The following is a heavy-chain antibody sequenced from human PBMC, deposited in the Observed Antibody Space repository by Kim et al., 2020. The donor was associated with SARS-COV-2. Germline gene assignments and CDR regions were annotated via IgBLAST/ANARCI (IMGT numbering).Heavy chain of an antibody. J-gene: IGHJ5*02. CDR3: ARGRDLRKYQLLLFIWFDP. CDR1: GGSFSGYY. CDR2: INHSGST. Sequence: SETLSLTCAVYGGSFSGYYWSWILQPPGKGLEWIGEINHSGSTNYNPSLKSRVTISVDTSKNQFSLKLSSVTAADTAVYYCARGRDLRKYQLLLFIWFDPWGQGTLVTVSS. D-gene: IGHD2-2*01. V-gene: IGHV4-34*01.